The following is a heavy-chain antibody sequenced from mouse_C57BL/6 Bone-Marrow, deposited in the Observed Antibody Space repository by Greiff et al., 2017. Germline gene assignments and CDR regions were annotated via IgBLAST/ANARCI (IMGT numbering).Heavy chain of an antibody. CDR3: ARSWALYDYDWYFDI. J-gene: IGHJ1*03. D-gene: IGHD2-4*01. Sequence: VQLQQSDAELVKPGASVKISCKVSGYTFTDHTIHWMKQRPEQGLEWIGYIYPRDGSTKYNEKFKGKATLTADKSSSTAYMQLNSLTSEDSAVYVCARSWALYDYDWYFDIGGTGTTVTVSS. CDR2: IYPRDGST. V-gene: IGHV1-78*01. CDR1: GYTFTDHT.